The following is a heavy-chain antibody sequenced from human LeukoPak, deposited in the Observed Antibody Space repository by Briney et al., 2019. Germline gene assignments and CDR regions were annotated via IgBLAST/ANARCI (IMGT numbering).Heavy chain of an antibody. J-gene: IGHJ6*02. Sequence: ASVKVSCKASGYTFTSYGISWVRQAPGQGLEWMGWISAYNGNTNYAQKLQGRVTMTTDTSTSTAYMELRSLRSDDTAVYYCARDPPRIVVVVAATNYYGMDVWGQGTTVTVPS. CDR2: ISAYNGNT. CDR3: ARDPPRIVVVVAATNYYGMDV. CDR1: GYTFTSYG. V-gene: IGHV1-18*01. D-gene: IGHD2-15*01.